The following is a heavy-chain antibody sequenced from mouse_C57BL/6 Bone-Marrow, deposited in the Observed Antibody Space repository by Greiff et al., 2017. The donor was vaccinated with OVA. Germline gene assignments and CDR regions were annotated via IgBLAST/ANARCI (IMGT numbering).Heavy chain of an antibody. CDR1: GFNITDDY. V-gene: IGHV14-4*01. D-gene: IGHD2-4*01. CDR2: IDPENGDT. CDR3: TTGYDYDGYFDV. Sequence: VQLQQSGAELVRPGASVKLSCTASGFNITDDYMHWVKQRPEQGLEWIGWIDPENGDTEYASKFQGKATITADTSSNTAYLQLSSLTSEDTAVYYCTTGYDYDGYFDVWGTGTTVTVSS. J-gene: IGHJ1*03.